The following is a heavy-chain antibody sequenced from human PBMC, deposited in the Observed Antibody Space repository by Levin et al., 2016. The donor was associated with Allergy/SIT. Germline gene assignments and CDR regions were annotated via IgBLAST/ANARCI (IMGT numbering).Heavy chain of an antibody. D-gene: IGHD3-22*01. Sequence: WIRQPPGKGLEWIGYIYYSGSTYYNPSLKSRVTISVDTSKNQFSLKLSSVTAADTAVYYCAREDYYDSSPDYWGQGTLVTVSS. J-gene: IGHJ4*02. CDR3: AREDYYDSSPDY. CDR2: IYYSGST. V-gene: IGHV4-31*02.